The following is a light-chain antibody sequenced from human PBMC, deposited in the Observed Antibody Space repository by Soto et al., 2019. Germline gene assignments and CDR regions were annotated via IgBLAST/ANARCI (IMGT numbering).Light chain of an antibody. V-gene: IGLV1-40*01. Sequence: QSVLTQPPSVSGAPGQRVSISCTGSSSNIGAAYDVHWYQHLPGTAPKLLIYGNTNRPSGVPDRFSGSKSGTSASLAITGLQAEDEADYYCQSYDSSLSGSVFGGGTKLTVL. J-gene: IGLJ3*02. CDR1: SSNIGAAYD. CDR2: GNT. CDR3: QSYDSSLSGSV.